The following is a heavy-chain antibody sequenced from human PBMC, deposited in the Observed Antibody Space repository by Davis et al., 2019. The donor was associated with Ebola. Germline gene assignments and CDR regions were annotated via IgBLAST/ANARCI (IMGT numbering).Heavy chain of an antibody. J-gene: IGHJ2*01. CDR1: GFTFSSHW. Sequence: GGSLRLSCAASGFTFSSHWMTWVRQAPGKGLRWVANINQDGGEKYYVASVKGRFTISRDNAKNSLYLQVNSLRAEDTAVYYCARGSSDWHWYFDLWGRGTLVTVSS. CDR3: ARGSSDWHWYFDL. V-gene: IGHV3-7*01. CDR2: INQDGGEK. D-gene: IGHD6-19*01.